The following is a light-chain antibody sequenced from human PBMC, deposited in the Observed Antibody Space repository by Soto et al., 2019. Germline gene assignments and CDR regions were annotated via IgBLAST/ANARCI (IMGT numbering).Light chain of an antibody. J-gene: IGKJ3*01. CDR2: GSS. CDR1: QAISHY. Sequence: DVQMTQSPSPLSASVGDRVTIACRASQAISHYLAWYQQKPGKVPELLIYGSSTVQSGVPSRFSGSGSGTDFTLTISSLQPEDVATYYCQKYDSAPFTFGPGTKVDIK. CDR3: QKYDSAPFT. V-gene: IGKV1-27*01.